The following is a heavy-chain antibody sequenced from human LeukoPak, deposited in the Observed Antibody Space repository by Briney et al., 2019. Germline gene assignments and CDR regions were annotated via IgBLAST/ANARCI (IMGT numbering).Heavy chain of an antibody. J-gene: IGHJ4*02. CDR3: ARLEYYYDSSGYFDY. CDR1: GYIFTSYW. CDR2: IYPGDSDT. D-gene: IGHD3-22*01. V-gene: IGHV5-51*01. Sequence: GESLKISCKGSGYIFTSYWIGWVRQMPGKGLEWMGIIYPGDSDTRYSPSFQGQVTISADKSISTAYLQWSSLKASDTAMYYCARLEYYYDSSGYFDYWGQGTLVTVSS.